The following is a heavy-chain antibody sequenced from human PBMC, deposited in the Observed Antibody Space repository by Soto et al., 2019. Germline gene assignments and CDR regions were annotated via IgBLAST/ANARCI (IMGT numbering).Heavy chain of an antibody. Sequence: QVQLQQWGAGLLKPSETLSLTCAVYGGSFSGYYWSWIRQPPGKGLEWIGEINHSGSTNYNPSLKSRVTISVDTSKNQFSLKLSSVTAADTAVYYCARDPHLQKRHDYGDYSPYHYYFDYWGQGTLVTVSS. V-gene: IGHV4-34*01. D-gene: IGHD4-17*01. CDR1: GGSFSGYY. CDR2: INHSGST. J-gene: IGHJ4*02. CDR3: ARDPHLQKRHDYGDYSPYHYYFDY.